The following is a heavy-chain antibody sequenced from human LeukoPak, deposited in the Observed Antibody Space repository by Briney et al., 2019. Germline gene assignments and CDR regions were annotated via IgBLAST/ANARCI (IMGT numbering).Heavy chain of an antibody. CDR1: GLTVTNNY. D-gene: IGHD4-17*01. CDR3: TYGDYPLTY. Sequence: GGSLKLSCAASGLTVTNNYWHWVRQPPGKGPEWISILYSDGDTKYADSVKGRFTFSRDSSRNTLYLQMNGLRAEDTAVYYCTYGDYPLTYWGQGTLVSVSS. CDR2: LYSDGDT. V-gene: IGHV3-66*01. J-gene: IGHJ4*02.